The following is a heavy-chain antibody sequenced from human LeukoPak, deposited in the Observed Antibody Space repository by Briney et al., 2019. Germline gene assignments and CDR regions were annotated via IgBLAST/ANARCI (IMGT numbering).Heavy chain of an antibody. Sequence: GGSLRLSCAASGFTFSSYAMSWVRQAPGKGLEWVSVNSAGGSSTYYADSVKGRFTISRDNSKNTLYLQMNNLRVEDAAVYYCAKDGRDSSGWYRNYFDYWGQGILVTVSS. CDR1: GFTFSSYA. CDR2: NSAGGSST. CDR3: AKDGRDSSGWYRNYFDY. V-gene: IGHV3-23*01. J-gene: IGHJ4*02. D-gene: IGHD6-19*01.